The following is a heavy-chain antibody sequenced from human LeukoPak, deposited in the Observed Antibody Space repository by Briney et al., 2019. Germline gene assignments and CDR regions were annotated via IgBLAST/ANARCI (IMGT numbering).Heavy chain of an antibody. J-gene: IGHJ5*02. CDR3: ARGPRNDP. CDR1: GYPFTIYE. CDR2: VHPDTGYA. Sequence: GASVKVSCKTSGYPFTIYEINWARQAAGQGLEWMGWVHPDTGYADYAQKFQGRVTMTSDTSISTAYMELSSLRSDDTAVYFCARGPRNDPWGQGTLVTVSS. D-gene: IGHD1-14*01. V-gene: IGHV1-8*01.